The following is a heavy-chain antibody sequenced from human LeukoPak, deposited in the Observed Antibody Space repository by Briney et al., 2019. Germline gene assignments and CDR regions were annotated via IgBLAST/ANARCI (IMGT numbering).Heavy chain of an antibody. Sequence: GESLKISFKGSGYSFTSYWIGWVRQMAGKSLEWMGIIYPGDSETRYSPSFQGQVTISADKFISTAYLQWSSLKASGTAIYYCARRAVAAADYWGQGTLVTVSS. D-gene: IGHD6-13*01. J-gene: IGHJ4*02. CDR3: ARRAVAAADY. CDR2: IYPGDSET. V-gene: IGHV5-51*01. CDR1: GYSFTSYW.